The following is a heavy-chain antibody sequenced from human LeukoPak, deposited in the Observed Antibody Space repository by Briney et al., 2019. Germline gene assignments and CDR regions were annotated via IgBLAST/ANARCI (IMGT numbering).Heavy chain of an antibody. Sequence: ASVKVSCKASGYTFTSYGISWVRQAPGQGLEWMGWISAYNGNTNYAQKLQGRVTMTTDTSTSTAYMELRSLRSDDTAVYYCARDPRYYYGSGYNWFDPWGQGTLVTVSS. V-gene: IGHV1-18*01. CDR1: GYTFTSYG. D-gene: IGHD3-10*01. CDR2: ISAYNGNT. J-gene: IGHJ5*02. CDR3: ARDPRYYYGSGYNWFDP.